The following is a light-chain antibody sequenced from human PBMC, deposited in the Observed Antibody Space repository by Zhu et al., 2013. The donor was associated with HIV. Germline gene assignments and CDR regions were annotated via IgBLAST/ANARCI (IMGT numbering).Light chain of an antibody. V-gene: IGLV3-1*01. CDR2: QDS. CDR1: KLGEKY. CDR3: QAWDSTTVV. Sequence: SYEVTQPPSVSVSPGQTAIITCSGDKLGEKYTSWYQQKSGQSPLLVIHQDSKRPSGIPERFSGSGSGNTATLTISGTQAMDEADYYCQAWDSTTVVFGGGTKLTVL. J-gene: IGLJ2*01.